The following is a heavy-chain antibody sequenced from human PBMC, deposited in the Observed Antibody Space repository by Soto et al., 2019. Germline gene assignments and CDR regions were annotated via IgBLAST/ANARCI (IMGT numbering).Heavy chain of an antibody. CDR1: GFSLSTSGMC. Sequence: GSGPTLVNPTQTLTLTCTFSGFSLSTSGMCVSWIRQPPGKALEWLARIDWDDDKYYSTSLKTRLTISKDTSKNQVVLTMTNMDPVDTATYYCARIRAGGTILAPYYYYMDVWGKGTTVTVSS. D-gene: IGHD3-3*01. V-gene: IGHV2-70*11. J-gene: IGHJ6*03. CDR3: ARIRAGGTILAPYYYYMDV. CDR2: IDWDDDK.